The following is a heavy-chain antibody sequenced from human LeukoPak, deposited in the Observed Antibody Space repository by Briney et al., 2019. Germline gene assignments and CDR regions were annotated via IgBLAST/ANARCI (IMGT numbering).Heavy chain of an antibody. Sequence: PGGSLRLSCAASGFTFSSYSMNWVRQAPGTRLEWVSSISSSSSYIYYADSVKGRFTISRDNAKNSLYLQMNSLRAEDTAVYYCARDPTYFDWLPVYWGQGTLVTVSS. J-gene: IGHJ4*02. CDR2: ISSSSSYI. D-gene: IGHD3-9*01. CDR3: ARDPTYFDWLPVY. V-gene: IGHV3-21*01. CDR1: GFTFSSYS.